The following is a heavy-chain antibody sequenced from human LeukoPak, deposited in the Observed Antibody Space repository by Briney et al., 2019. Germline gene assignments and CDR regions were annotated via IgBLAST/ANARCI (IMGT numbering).Heavy chain of an antibody. CDR1: GGSISGYY. CDR3: VRHPWRMGSRDYNFDD. CDR2: IYYSGGT. V-gene: IGHV4-59*08. D-gene: IGHD3-16*01. Sequence: SETLSLTCTVSGGSISGYYWSWIRQPPGKGLEWIGHIYYSGGTNYNPSLKSRVTISVDTSKNQFSLKMTSVTAADTAVYYCVRHPWRMGSRDYNFDDWGQGTLVTVSS. J-gene: IGHJ4*02.